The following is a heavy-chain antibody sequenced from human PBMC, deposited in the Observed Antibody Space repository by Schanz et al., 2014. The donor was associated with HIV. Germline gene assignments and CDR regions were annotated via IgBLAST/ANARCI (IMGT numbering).Heavy chain of an antibody. CDR3: ARWGRGCSGGSCYWGYYGMDV. V-gene: IGHV1-18*01. J-gene: IGHJ6*02. D-gene: IGHD2-15*01. Sequence: QVQLVQSGAEVKKPGASVKVSCKASGYTFTSYVINWVRQAPGQGLEWMGWISAYNGNTNYAQKLQGRVTMTTDTSTSTAYMELRSLRSDDTAVYYCARWGRGCSGGSCYWGYYGMDVWGQGTTVTVSS. CDR2: ISAYNGNT. CDR1: GYTFTSYV.